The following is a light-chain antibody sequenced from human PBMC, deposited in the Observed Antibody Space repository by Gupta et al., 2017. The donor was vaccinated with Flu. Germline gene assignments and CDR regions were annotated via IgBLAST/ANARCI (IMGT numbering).Light chain of an antibody. CDR1: TLSTQY. CDR3: QTADNSGTYVV. CDR2: KDT. Sequence: SYELTQPPSLSVFPGQTARIPCSGDTLSTQYTYWYQQEPGQAPVLVIFKDTERPSGIPERFSGSTSGKTVTLTISGVQAEDEAAYYCQTADNSGTYVVFGGGTRLTV. V-gene: IGLV3-25*03. J-gene: IGLJ3*02.